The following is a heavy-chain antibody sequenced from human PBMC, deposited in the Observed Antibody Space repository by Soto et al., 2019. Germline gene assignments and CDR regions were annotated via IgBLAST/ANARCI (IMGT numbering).Heavy chain of an antibody. V-gene: IGHV5-10-1*03. Sequence: DVQLAQSGAEVKKPGASLRITCEASGYSFTTYWISWVRQMPGKGLEGMGAIDPRDSYTKYSPSFLGHVTISVDKSISTAYLQWNSLKASDTAIYYCAREKSDLELFNWLDPWGQGTLVTVSS. D-gene: IGHD1-7*01. J-gene: IGHJ5*02. CDR2: IDPRDSYT. CDR3: AREKSDLELFNWLDP. CDR1: GYSFTTYW.